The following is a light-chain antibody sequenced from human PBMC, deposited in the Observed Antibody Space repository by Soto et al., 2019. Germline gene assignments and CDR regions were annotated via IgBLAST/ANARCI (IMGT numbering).Light chain of an antibody. Sequence: EIVMTQSPATLSVSPGERATFFCRASQSIGTNLAWYQQKPGQSPRLLIYGASTRATGLPARFSGIGSGTEFTLTISSLQSEDSAVYYCQQYHNRPPITFGQGTRLEIK. J-gene: IGKJ5*01. CDR3: QQYHNRPPIT. V-gene: IGKV3-15*01. CDR2: GAS. CDR1: QSIGTN.